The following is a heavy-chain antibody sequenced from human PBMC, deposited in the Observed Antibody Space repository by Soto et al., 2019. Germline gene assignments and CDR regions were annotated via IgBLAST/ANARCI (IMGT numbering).Heavy chain of an antibody. Sequence: QITLKESGPTLVKPTQTLTLTCTFSGFSLSTTGVGVGWIRQPPGKAPECLGLIYWDDDKRYSPSLKSRLTITKATSKHQVVLTMTNMDPVDTATYYCAHRLWDNSCYWDVGYFDSWGQGTLVTVSS. CDR1: GFSLSTTGVG. CDR3: AHRLWDNSCYWDVGYFDS. J-gene: IGHJ4*02. CDR2: IYWDDDK. V-gene: IGHV2-5*02. D-gene: IGHD2-15*01.